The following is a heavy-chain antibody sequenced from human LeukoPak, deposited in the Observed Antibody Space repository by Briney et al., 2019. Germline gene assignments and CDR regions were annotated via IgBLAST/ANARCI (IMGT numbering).Heavy chain of an antibody. CDR3: AREAKRSGSYYNFDY. J-gene: IGHJ4*02. Sequence: SETLSLTCTVSGGSISSGSYYWSWIRQPAGKGLEWIGRIYTSGSTNYNPSLKSRVTISVDTSKNQFSLKLSSVTAADTAVYYCAREAKRSGSYYNFDYWGQGTLVTVSS. CDR2: IYTSGST. D-gene: IGHD3-10*01. CDR1: GGSISSGSYY. V-gene: IGHV4-61*02.